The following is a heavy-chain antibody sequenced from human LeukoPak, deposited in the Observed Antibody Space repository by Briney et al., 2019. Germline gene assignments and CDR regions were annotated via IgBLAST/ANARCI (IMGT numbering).Heavy chain of an antibody. CDR1: GFTFTNAW. D-gene: IGHD3-10*01. J-gene: IGHJ4*02. Sequence: PGGSLRLSCADSGFTFTNAWMSWVRQAPGKGLEWIGRIKSKTDGETTNYAEPVRGRFTISRDDSKSAVYLQMNSLKIEDTAVHYYTTDLGTYYHGSQRLIPIDYWGQGTLVTVSS. CDR2: IKSKTDGETT. CDR3: TTDLGTYYHGSQRLIPIDY. V-gene: IGHV3-15*01.